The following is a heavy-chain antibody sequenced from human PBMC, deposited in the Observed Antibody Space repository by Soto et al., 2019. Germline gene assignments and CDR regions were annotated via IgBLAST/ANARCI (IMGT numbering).Heavy chain of an antibody. J-gene: IGHJ5*02. Sequence: SETLSLTCTVSDGSISSYYWNWIRQPPGKGLEWIGYIYGTGTTNYSPSLTNRVTISVDMSKNQFSLRLSSVTAADTAVYYCAGFSSGTYLFDLWGQGTPVTVS. V-gene: IGHV4-59*01. CDR3: AGFSSGTYLFDL. CDR2: IYGTGTT. D-gene: IGHD1-26*01. CDR1: DGSISSYY.